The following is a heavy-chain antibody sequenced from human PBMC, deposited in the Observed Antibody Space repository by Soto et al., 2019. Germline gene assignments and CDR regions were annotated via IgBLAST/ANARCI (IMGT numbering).Heavy chain of an antibody. CDR3: ARTGTTFNNWFDP. Sequence: SETLSLTCAVSGGSISGTTYSWSWIRQPPGKGLEWIGYIYYSGSTNYNPSLKSRFTISVDTSKNQFSLKLSSVTAADTAVYYCARTGTTFNNWFDPWGQGTLVTVSS. D-gene: IGHD1-7*01. CDR2: IYYSGST. V-gene: IGHV4-61*01. CDR1: GGSISGTTYS. J-gene: IGHJ5*02.